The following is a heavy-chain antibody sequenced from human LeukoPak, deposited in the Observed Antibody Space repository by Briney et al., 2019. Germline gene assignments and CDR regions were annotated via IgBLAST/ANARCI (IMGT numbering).Heavy chain of an antibody. V-gene: IGHV4-34*01. D-gene: IGHD4-11*01. J-gene: IGHJ6*02. CDR3: ARVSNYYYYGMDV. CDR2: INHSGST. Sequence: SETLSLTCAVYGGSFSGYFWSYIRQPPGKGLEWIGEINHSGSTNYNPSLKSRVTISVDTSKNQFSLKLSSVTAADTAVYYCARVSNYYYYGMDVWGQGTTVTVSS. CDR1: GGSFSGYF.